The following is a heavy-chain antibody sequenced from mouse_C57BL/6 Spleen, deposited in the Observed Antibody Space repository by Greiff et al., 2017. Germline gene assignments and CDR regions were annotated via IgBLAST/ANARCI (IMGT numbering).Heavy chain of an antibody. CDR3: ARVGTDWYVDV. J-gene: IGHJ1*03. Sequence: DVNVVESEGGLVQPGRSMKLSCTASGFTFSDYYMAWVRQVPEKGLEWVANLNYDGSSTYYLDSLKSRFIISRDNAKNILYLQMRSRKSEDTATDYCARVGTDWYVDVWGTGTTVTVSS. CDR1: GFTFSDYY. V-gene: IGHV5-16*01. CDR2: LNYDGSST. D-gene: IGHD4-1*01.